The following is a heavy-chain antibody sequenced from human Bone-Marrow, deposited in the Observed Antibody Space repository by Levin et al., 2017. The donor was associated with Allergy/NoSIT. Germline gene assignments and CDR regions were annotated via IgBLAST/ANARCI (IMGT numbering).Heavy chain of an antibody. Sequence: GSLRLSCTVSGGSFSTYYWSWIRQPPGRGLDWVGYIYYSGNTKYNPSLKSRVAISVDTSKNQFSLRLTSVTDADTAVYYCARGYYGIGAFDIWGQGTMVTVSS. CDR2: IYYSGNT. CDR3: ARGYYGIGAFDI. D-gene: IGHD1-26*01. CDR1: GGSFSTYY. J-gene: IGHJ3*02. V-gene: IGHV4-59*01.